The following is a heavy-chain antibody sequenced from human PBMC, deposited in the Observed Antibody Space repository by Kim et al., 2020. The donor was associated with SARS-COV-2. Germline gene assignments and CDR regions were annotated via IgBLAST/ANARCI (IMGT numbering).Heavy chain of an antibody. J-gene: IGHJ5*02. CDR1: GWSFSGYY. Sequence: SETLSLTCAVYGWSFSGYYWSWIRQPPGKGLEWIGEINHSGSTNYNPSLKSRVTISVDTSKNQFSLKLSSVTAADTAVYYCARGISILGYCSSTSCPRFDPWGQGTLVTVSS. CDR2: INHSGST. V-gene: IGHV4-34*01. D-gene: IGHD2-2*01. CDR3: ARGISILGYCSSTSCPRFDP.